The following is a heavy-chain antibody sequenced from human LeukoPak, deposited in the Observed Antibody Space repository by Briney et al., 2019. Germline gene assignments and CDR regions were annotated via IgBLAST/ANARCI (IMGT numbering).Heavy chain of an antibody. Sequence: SQTLSLTCAISGDSVSSNSAAWNWIRQPPSRGLEWLGRTYYRSKWYNDYAVSVKSRITINPDTSKNQFSLQLNSVTPEDTAVYYCATGGYSYGSDAEYFQHWGQGTLVTVSS. J-gene: IGHJ1*01. CDR2: TYYRSKWYN. CDR1: GDSVSSNSAA. CDR3: ATGGYSYGSDAEYFQH. V-gene: IGHV6-1*01. D-gene: IGHD5-18*01.